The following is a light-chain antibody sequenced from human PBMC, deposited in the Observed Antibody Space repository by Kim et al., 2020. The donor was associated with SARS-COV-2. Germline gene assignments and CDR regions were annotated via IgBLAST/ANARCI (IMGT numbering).Light chain of an antibody. Sequence: WSPGEIATLSCRASQSVTANKLAWIQQKPGQAPRFLIYRASSRATGIPDRFSGSGSGTDFTLTISRLEPEDFAVYYCQQYFTAPLTVGGGTKLEI. CDR2: RAS. CDR1: QSVTANK. J-gene: IGKJ4*01. V-gene: IGKV3-20*01. CDR3: QQYFTAPLT.